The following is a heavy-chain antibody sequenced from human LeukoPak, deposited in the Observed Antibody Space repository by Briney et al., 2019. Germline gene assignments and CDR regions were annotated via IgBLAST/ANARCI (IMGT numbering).Heavy chain of an antibody. J-gene: IGHJ4*02. CDR3: ASGSGSYYNDY. V-gene: IGHV3-23*01. CDR2: ISGSGGST. Sequence: GGSLRLSCAASGFTFSSYAMSWVRQAPGKGLEWVSAISGSGGSTYYADSVKGRFTISRDNSKNTLYLQMNSLRAEDTAVFYCASGSGSYYNDYWGQGTLVTVSS. D-gene: IGHD1-26*01. CDR1: GFTFSSYA.